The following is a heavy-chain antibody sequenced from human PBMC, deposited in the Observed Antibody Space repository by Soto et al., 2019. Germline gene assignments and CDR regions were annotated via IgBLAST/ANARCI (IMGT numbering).Heavy chain of an antibody. V-gene: IGHV3-33*01. D-gene: IGHD1-26*01. CDR1: GFTFSSYG. CDR2: IWYDGSNK. J-gene: IGHJ4*02. CDR3: ARVDWMIVGATADSDY. Sequence: QVQLVESGGGVVQPGRSLRLSCAASGFTFSSYGMHWVRQAPGKGLEWVAVIWYDGSNKYYADSVKGRFTISRDNSKNRLYLQMKRLRDEDTAVYYGARVDWMIVGATADSDYWGQGTLVTVSS.